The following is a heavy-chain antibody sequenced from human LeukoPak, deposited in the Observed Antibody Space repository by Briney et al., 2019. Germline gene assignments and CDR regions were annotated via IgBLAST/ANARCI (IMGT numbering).Heavy chain of an antibody. CDR3: ARDRSGSFQYYFDY. CDR1: GFTFSSYA. V-gene: IGHV3-30-3*01. J-gene: IGHJ4*02. Sequence: GGSLRLSCAASGFTFSSYAMHWVRQAPGKGLEWVAVISYDGSIKCYADSVKGRFTISRDNSKNTLYVQMNSLRAEDTAVYYCARDRSGSFQYYFDYWGQGTLVTVSS. CDR2: ISYDGSIK. D-gene: IGHD1-26*01.